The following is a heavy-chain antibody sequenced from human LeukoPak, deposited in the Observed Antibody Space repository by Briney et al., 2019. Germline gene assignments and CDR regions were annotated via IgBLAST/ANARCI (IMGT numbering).Heavy chain of an antibody. CDR1: GGTFSSYA. CDR3: ARDLYSSRPNSGMDV. J-gene: IGHJ6*02. D-gene: IGHD5-18*01. V-gene: IGHV1-69*04. CDR2: IIPILGIA. Sequence: ASVKVSCKASGGTFSSYAISWVRQAPGQGLEWMGRIIPILGIANYAQKFQGRVTITADKSTSTAYMELSSLRSEDTAVYYCARDLYSSRPNSGMDVWGQGTTVTVSS.